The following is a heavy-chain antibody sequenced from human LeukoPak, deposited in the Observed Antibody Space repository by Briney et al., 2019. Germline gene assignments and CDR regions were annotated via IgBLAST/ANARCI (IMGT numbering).Heavy chain of an antibody. CDR2: IRYDGSNK. Sequence: GGSLRLSCAAFGFIFSSYGMHWVRQAPGKGLEWVAVIRYDGSNKYYADSVKGRFTISRDNSKNTLYLQMNSLRADDTAVYYCARDRGAAANFDYWGQGTLVTVSS. CDR1: GFIFSSYG. CDR3: ARDRGAAANFDY. D-gene: IGHD6-13*01. J-gene: IGHJ4*02. V-gene: IGHV3-33*01.